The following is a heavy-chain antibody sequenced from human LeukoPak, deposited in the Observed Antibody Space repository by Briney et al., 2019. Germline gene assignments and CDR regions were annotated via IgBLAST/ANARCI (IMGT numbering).Heavy chain of an antibody. CDR1: GFTFSNYW. D-gene: IGHD2-15*01. V-gene: IGHV3-7*01. CDR3: MGGAGWLVDY. CDR2: IKQDGSEK. J-gene: IGHJ4*02. Sequence: GGSLRLSCAASGFTFSNYWMNWVRQAPGKGLEWVAIIKQDGSEKFVDSVEGRFTISRDNAKNSLYLQMNSLRVGDTAVYYCMGGAGWLVDYWGQGTLVTVSS.